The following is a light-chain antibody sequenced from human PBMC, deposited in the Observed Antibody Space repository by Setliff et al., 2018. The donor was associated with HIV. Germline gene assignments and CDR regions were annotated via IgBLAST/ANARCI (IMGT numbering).Light chain of an antibody. CDR3: CSYAGSYAFV. J-gene: IGLJ1*01. CDR1: SSDVGTYNF. Sequence: QSVLTQPASVSGSPGQSITISCTGTSSDVGTYNFVSWYQRHPGKAPKLMIYDVSKRPSGVPDRFSGSKSGNTASLTISGLQAEDEADYYCCSYAGSYAFVFGTGTKVTVL. V-gene: IGLV2-11*01. CDR2: DVS.